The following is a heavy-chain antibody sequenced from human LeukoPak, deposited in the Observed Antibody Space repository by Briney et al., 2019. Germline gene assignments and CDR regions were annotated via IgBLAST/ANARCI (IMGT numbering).Heavy chain of an antibody. V-gene: IGHV1-2*02. Sequence: VSVKVSYKASGYTCTGYYMHWVRQAPGQRLEWMGWINPNSGGTNYAQKFQGRVTMTRDTSISTAYMELSRLRSDDTAVYYCARGHVFDYWGQGTLVTVSS. CDR2: INPNSGGT. J-gene: IGHJ4*02. CDR3: ARGHVFDY. D-gene: IGHD3-16*01. CDR1: GYTCTGYY.